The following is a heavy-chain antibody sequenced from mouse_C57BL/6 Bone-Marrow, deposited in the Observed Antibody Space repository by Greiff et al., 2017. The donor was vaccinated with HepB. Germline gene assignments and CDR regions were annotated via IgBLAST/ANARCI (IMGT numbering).Heavy chain of an antibody. V-gene: IGHV5-17*01. J-gene: IGHJ4*01. CDR3: ARTTERLREAMDY. CDR1: GFTFSDYG. CDR2: ISSGSSTI. D-gene: IGHD1-1*01. Sequence: DVKLVESGGGLVKPGGSLKLSCAASGFTFSDYGMHWVRQAPEKGLEWVAYISSGSSTIYYADTVKGRFTISRDNAKNTLFLQMTSLRSEDTAMYYCARTTERLREAMDYWGQGTSVTVSS.